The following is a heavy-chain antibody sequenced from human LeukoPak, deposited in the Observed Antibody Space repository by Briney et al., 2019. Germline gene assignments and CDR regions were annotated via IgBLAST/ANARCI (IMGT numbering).Heavy chain of an antibody. V-gene: IGHV4-61*02. CDR1: GGSISSGSYY. CDR3: ARSRSVWGSYIRDY. Sequence: SETLSLTCTVSGGSISSGSYYWSWIRQPAGKGLEWIGRIYTSGSTNYNPPLKSRVTISVRATKNQFSLKLSSVTAADTAVYYCARSRSVWGSYIRDYWGQGTLVTVSS. CDR2: IYTSGST. J-gene: IGHJ4*02. D-gene: IGHD3-16*01.